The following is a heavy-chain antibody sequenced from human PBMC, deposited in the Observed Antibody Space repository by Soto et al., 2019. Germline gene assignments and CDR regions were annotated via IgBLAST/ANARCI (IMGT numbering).Heavy chain of an antibody. CDR3: ALALGPTTGLDY. D-gene: IGHD1-26*01. V-gene: IGHV4-31*02. Sequence: QVQLQESGPGLVKPSPTLSLTCSVSVASTVSHYHWTWIRQPPGKGLEWMGYIFNSGTTFYNPSLTSRLSISMDTSGNHLSLELRSVTAADTAVYYCALALGPTTGLDYWGQGTLVTVSS. CDR1: VASTVSHYH. J-gene: IGHJ4*02. CDR2: IFNSGTT.